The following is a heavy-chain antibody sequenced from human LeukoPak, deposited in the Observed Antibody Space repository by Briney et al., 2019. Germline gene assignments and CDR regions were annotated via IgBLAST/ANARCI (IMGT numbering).Heavy chain of an antibody. D-gene: IGHD4-17*01. J-gene: IGHJ5*02. CDR3: ARDRYGTTVTGYNWFDP. CDR1: GGSISSGSYY. V-gene: IGHV4-61*02. Sequence: SQTLSLTCIVSGGSISSGSYYWSWIRQPAGKGLEWIGRIYTSGSTNYNPSLKSRVTISVDTSKNQFSLKLSSVTAADTAVYYCARDRYGTTVTGYNWFDPWGQGTLVTVSS. CDR2: IYTSGST.